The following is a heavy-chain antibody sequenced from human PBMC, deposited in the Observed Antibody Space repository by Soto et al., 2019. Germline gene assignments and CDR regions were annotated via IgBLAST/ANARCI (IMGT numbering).Heavy chain of an antibody. CDR2: VSHDGRNT. CDR1: GFTFSDYA. D-gene: IGHD6-19*01. J-gene: IGHJ4*02. V-gene: IGHV3-30*18. Sequence: VQLVESGGGVVQPGRSLRLSCAASGFTFSDYAMHWVRQAPGKGLEWVAVVSHDGRNTHYADSVKGRFTISRDSSKNPVSLEMNSLRAEDNAVYYCAKGGRQWLVTSGFNYWGQGALVTVSS. CDR3: AKGGRQWLVTSGFNY.